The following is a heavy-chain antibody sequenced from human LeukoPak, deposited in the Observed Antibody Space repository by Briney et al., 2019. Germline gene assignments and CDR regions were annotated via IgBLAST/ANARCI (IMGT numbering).Heavy chain of an antibody. D-gene: IGHD1-26*01. J-gene: IGHJ4*02. V-gene: IGHV3-74*01. CDR3: ARDLGARGYSDY. Sequence: GGSLRLSCAASGFAFSIYSMNWVRQAPGKGLVWVSRINSDGSSTSYADSVKGRFTISRDNAKNTLYLQMNSLRAEDTAVYYCARDLGARGYSDYWGQGTLVTVSS. CDR2: INSDGSST. CDR1: GFAFSIYS.